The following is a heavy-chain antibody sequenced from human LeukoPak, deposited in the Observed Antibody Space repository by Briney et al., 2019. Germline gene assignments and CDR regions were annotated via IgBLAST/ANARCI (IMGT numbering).Heavy chain of an antibody. V-gene: IGHV3-23*01. D-gene: IGHD3-22*01. Sequence: GGSLRLSCAASGFTFSSYAMSWVRQAPGKGLEWVSAISGSGGTTYYADSVKDRFTFSRDNSKNTLYLQMNSLRAEDTAVYYCAKEEGYYYDSGGYYVEYFQHWGQGTLVTVSS. CDR2: ISGSGGTT. CDR1: GFTFSSYA. CDR3: AKEEGYYYDSGGYYVEYFQH. J-gene: IGHJ1*01.